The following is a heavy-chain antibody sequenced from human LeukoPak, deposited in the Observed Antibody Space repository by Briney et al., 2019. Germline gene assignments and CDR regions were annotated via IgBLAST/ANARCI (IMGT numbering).Heavy chain of an antibody. J-gene: IGHJ6*03. CDR3: AKGLKTAVGPYMGYHYYMDV. Sequence: GGSLRLSCEASGFTFRTYAMSWVRQVPGKGPEWVSTVNDRGTGTYYADSVKGRFTISRDNSKNTLSLQMISLRAEDTALYYCAKGLKTAVGPYMGYHYYMDVWGKGTTVTVSS. CDR2: VNDRGTGT. D-gene: IGHD5-18*01. CDR1: GFTFRTYA. V-gene: IGHV3-23*01.